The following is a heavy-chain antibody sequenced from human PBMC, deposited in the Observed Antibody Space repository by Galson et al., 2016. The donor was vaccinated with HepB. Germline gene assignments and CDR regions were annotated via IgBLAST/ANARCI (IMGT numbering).Heavy chain of an antibody. D-gene: IGHD4-23*01. CDR1: GFTFSDST. V-gene: IGHV3-73*01. J-gene: IGHJ4*02. CDR3: TRHLLYGGTSFDY. Sequence: SLRLSCAASGFTFSDSTVHWVRQASGKRLEWVGRIRNKANSYAAAYAASVKGRFTISRDDSKNTAYLQMNSLKTEDTAVYFCTRHLLYGGTSFDYWGQGTLVTVSS. CDR2: IRNKANSYAA.